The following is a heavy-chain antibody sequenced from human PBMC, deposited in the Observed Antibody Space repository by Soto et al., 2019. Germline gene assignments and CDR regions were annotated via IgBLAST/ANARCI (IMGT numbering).Heavy chain of an antibody. CDR1: GFTFSSYS. Sequence: GGSLRLSCAASGFTFSSYSMNWVRQAPWKGLEWVSSISSSSSYIYYADSVKGRFTISRDNAKNSLYLQMNSLRAEDTAVYYCARGLPHCISTSCLSPFDYWGKGTLVTVSS. D-gene: IGHD2-2*01. CDR3: ARGLPHCISTSCLSPFDY. J-gene: IGHJ4*02. V-gene: IGHV3-21*01. CDR2: ISSSSSYI.